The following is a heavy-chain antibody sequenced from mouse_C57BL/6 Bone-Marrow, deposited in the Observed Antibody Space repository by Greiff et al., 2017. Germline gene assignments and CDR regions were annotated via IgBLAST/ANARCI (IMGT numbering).Heavy chain of an antibody. CDR3: ARQGPCDYGSSSAWFAY. J-gene: IGHJ3*01. CDR2: ISGGGGNT. V-gene: IGHV5-9*01. Sequence: EVQRVESGGGLVKPGGSLKLSCAASGFTFSSYTMSWVRQTPEKRLEWVATISGGGGNTYYPDSVKGRCTITSDHAKNTLYLQMSSLTSEDTALYYCARQGPCDYGSSSAWFAYWGQGTLVTVSA. D-gene: IGHD1-1*01. CDR1: GFTFSSYT.